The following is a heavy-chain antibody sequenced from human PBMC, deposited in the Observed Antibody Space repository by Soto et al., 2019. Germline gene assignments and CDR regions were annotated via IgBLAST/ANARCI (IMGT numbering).Heavy chain of an antibody. CDR3: ARRHSVVVVVGSINFDY. CDR2: ISYDGSNK. V-gene: IGHV3-30-3*01. CDR1: GFTFSTYA. J-gene: IGHJ4*02. D-gene: IGHD2-21*01. Sequence: PGGSLRLSCAASGFTFSTYAMHWVRQAPGKGLEWVAVISYDGSNKYYADSVKGRFTISRDNSKNTLYLQMNSLRAEDTAVYYCARRHSVVVVVGSINFDYWGQGTLVTVSS.